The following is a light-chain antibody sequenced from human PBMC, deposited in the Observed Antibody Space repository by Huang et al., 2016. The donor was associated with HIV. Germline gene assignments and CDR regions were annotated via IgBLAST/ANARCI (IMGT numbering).Light chain of an antibody. V-gene: IGKV1-33*01. Sequence: DIQMTQSPSSLSASVGDRVTITCQASQDISNYLNWYQQKPGKAPKLLIYDASNLETGVPSRFSGSGSGIDFTFTISSLQPEDIATYYCQQYDNLPRFGGGTKVEIK. CDR1: QDISNY. CDR3: QQYDNLPR. CDR2: DAS. J-gene: IGKJ4*01.